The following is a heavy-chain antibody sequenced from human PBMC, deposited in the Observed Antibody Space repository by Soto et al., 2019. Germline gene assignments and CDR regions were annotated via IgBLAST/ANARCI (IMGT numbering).Heavy chain of an antibody. CDR1: VGSISSYY. D-gene: IGHD3-3*01. CDR2: IYYSGST. Sequence: SETLYLTCTVSVGSISSYYWSWIRQPPGKGLEWIGYIYYSGSTNYNPSLKSRVTISVDTSKNQFSLKLSSVTAADTAVYYCARVVTIFGVVPWFDPWGQGTLVTVSS. J-gene: IGHJ5*02. V-gene: IGHV4-59*01. CDR3: ARVVTIFGVVPWFDP.